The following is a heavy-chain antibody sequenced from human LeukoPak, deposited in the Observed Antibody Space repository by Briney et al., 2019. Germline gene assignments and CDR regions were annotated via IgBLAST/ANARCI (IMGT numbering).Heavy chain of an antibody. J-gene: IGHJ4*02. CDR3: ARHSWGWLYYYGSGSFLFDY. Sequence: PGGSLRLSCAASGFTFSSYSMNWVRQAPGKGLEWVSSISSSSSYIYYADSVKGRFTISRDNAKNSLYLQMNSLRAEDTAVYYCARHSWGWLYYYGSGSFLFDYWGQGTLVTVSS. V-gene: IGHV3-21*01. CDR2: ISSSSSYI. D-gene: IGHD3-10*01. CDR1: GFTFSSYS.